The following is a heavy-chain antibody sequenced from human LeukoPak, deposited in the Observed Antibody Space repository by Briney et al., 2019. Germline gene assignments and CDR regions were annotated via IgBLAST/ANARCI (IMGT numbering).Heavy chain of an antibody. J-gene: IGHJ6*03. Sequence: GESLRLSCAAPGFTFSSYWMHWVRQAPGKGLVWVSRINSDGSSTSYADSVKGRFTISKDNAKNTLYLQMNSLRAEDTAVYYCARGERIQLWVHLYYYYYMDVRGKGTTITVSS. CDR3: ARGERIQLWVHLYYYYYMDV. V-gene: IGHV3-74*01. CDR1: GFTFSSYW. CDR2: INSDGSST. D-gene: IGHD5-18*01.